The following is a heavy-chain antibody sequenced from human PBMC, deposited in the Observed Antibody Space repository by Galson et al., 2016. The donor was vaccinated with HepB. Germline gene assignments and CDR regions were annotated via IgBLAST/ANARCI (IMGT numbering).Heavy chain of an antibody. CDR3: VRNGGGMDA. CDR2: INGEGSST. Sequence: SLRLSCAASGFTFSKYGMFWVRQAPGKGLVWVSYINGEGSSTTYAASVRGRFTFSRDNAKNTLYLQMNSLRVEDTAMYYCVRNGGGMDAWGQGTTVIVSS. D-gene: IGHD2-8*01. V-gene: IGHV3-74*03. CDR1: GFTFSKYG. J-gene: IGHJ6*02.